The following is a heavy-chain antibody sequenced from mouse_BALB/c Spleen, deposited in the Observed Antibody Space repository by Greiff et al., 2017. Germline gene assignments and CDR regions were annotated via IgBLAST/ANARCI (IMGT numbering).Heavy chain of an antibody. V-gene: IGHV5-6-5*01. J-gene: IGHJ2*01. CDR2: ISSGGST. CDR1: GFTFSSYA. CDR3: ARWGTTVMDY. Sequence: EVHLVESGGGLVKPGGSLKLSCAASGFTFSSYAMSWVRQTPEKRLEWVASISSGGSTYYPDSVKGRFTISRDNARNILYLQMSSLRSEDTAMYYCARWGTTVMDYWGQGTTLTVSS. D-gene: IGHD1-1*01.